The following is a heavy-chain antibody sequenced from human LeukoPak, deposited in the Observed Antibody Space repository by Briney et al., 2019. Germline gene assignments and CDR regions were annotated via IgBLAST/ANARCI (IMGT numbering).Heavy chain of an antibody. V-gene: IGHV3-23*01. CDR1: GFTFSSYA. Sequence: GGSLRLSCAASGFTFSSYAMSWVRQAPGKGLEWVSAISGSGGSTYYADSVKGRFTISRDNSKNTLYLQMNSLRAEDTAVYYCVPGGQWLVPYSDYWGQGTLVTVSS. D-gene: IGHD6-19*01. J-gene: IGHJ4*02. CDR2: ISGSGGST. CDR3: VPGGQWLVPYSDY.